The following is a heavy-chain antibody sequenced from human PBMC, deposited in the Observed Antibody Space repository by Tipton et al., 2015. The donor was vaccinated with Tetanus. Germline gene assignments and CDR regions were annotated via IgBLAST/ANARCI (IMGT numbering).Heavy chain of an antibody. CDR3: ARGVTDGYNRRFDY. V-gene: IGHV4-61*08. Sequence: TLSLTCSVSGGSLRSGDYQWNWIRQPPGKGLEWLAYISPSGRTNSNYSLKSRITISQDKSKNQFSLRLTSVTAADTAVYYCARGVTDGYNRRFDYWGQGILVAVSP. J-gene: IGHJ4*02. CDR1: GGSLRSGDYQ. CDR2: ISPSGRT. D-gene: IGHD5-24*01.